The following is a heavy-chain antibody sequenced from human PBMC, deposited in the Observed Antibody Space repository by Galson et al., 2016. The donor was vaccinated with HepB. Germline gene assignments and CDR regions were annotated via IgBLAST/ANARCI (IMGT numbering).Heavy chain of an antibody. D-gene: IGHD2-15*01. CDR3: ARESRRNKCRGGNCYYFDY. J-gene: IGHJ4*02. Sequence: PALVKPTQTLTLTCSFSGFSLSTSGMAMGWIRQPPGKAPEWLAIVFFDDDKRYSPPLKSQITIAKDTSKNQVVLIMTNMDPVDTGTYFCARESRRNKCRGGNCYYFDYWGQGTLVTVSS. V-gene: IGHV2-5*02. CDR1: GFSLSTSGMA. CDR2: VFFDDDK.